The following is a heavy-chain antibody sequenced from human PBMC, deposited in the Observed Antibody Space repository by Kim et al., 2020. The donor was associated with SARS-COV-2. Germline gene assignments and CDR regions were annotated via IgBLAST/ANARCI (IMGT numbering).Heavy chain of an antibody. V-gene: IGHV4-39*01. D-gene: IGHD3-22*01. Sequence: SETLSLTCTVSGGSISSSSYYWGWIRQPPGKGLEWIGSIYYSGSTYYNPSLKSRVTISVDTSKNQFSLKLSSVTAADTAVYYCARQRRYYDSSAGYGMDVWGQGTTVTVSS. CDR3: ARQRRYYDSSAGYGMDV. J-gene: IGHJ6*02. CDR2: IYYSGST. CDR1: GGSISSSSYY.